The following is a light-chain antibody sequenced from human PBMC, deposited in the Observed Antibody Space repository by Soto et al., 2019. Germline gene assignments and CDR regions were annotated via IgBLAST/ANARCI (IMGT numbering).Light chain of an antibody. CDR3: APWDDSLNGYA. J-gene: IGLJ1*01. CDR1: SSNIGSNT. Sequence: QSALTQPPSASGIPGQRGTISCSGSSSNIGSNTVNWYQQLPGTAPKLLIYSNNQRPSGVPDRFSGSESGTSASLANSGLHFEDEAVYYCAPWDDSLNGYAFGTGPTVTFL. CDR2: SNN. V-gene: IGLV1-44*01.